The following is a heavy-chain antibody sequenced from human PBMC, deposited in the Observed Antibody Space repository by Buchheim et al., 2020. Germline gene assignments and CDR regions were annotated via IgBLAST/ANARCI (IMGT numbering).Heavy chain of an antibody. CDR3: ATWAFYHGVDV. J-gene: IGHJ6*02. Sequence: EVQMVDSGGGLVQPGGSLRLSCAASGFNFVAYAMNWFRQAPGRGLEWLSHIRSGSTAMYYTDSVRGRFTISRDDAKNSLYLQMDSLRDDDTAVYFCATWAFYHGVDVWGQGT. D-gene: IGHD7-27*01. V-gene: IGHV3-48*02. CDR1: GFNFVAYA. CDR2: IRSGSTAM.